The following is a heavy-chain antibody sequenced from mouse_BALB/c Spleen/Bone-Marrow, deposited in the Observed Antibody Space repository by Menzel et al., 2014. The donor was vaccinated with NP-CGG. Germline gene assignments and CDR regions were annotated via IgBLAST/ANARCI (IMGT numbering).Heavy chain of an antibody. Sequence: EVKLVESGGDLVKPGGSLKLSCAASGFTFSSFGMHWVRQAPEKGLEWVAYISSGSSTIYYADTVKGRFTISGDNPKNTLFLQMTSLRSEDTAMYYCAIRAYWGQGTLVTVSA. CDR3: AIRAY. V-gene: IGHV5-17*02. CDR2: ISSGSSTI. D-gene: IGHD3-2*02. J-gene: IGHJ3*01. CDR1: GFTFSSFG.